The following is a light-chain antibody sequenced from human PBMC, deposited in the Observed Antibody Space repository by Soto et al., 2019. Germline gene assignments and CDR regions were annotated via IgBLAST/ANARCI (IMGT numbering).Light chain of an antibody. CDR2: AAS. CDR3: QQSYSTPTPPT. J-gene: IGKJ2*01. CDR1: QSINTY. Sequence: DIQTTQSPPSLSASMGDRITITCRASQSINTYLNWYQQKPGNAPKLLIYAASSLQSGVPSRFSGSGSGTDFTLTISSLQPEDFATYYCQQSYSTPTPPTFGQGTKLEIK. V-gene: IGKV1-39*01.